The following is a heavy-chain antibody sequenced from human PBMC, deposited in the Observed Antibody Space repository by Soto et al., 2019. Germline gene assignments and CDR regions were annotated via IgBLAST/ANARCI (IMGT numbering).Heavy chain of an antibody. V-gene: IGHV3-30-3*01. J-gene: IGHJ4*02. Sequence: QVQLVESGGGVVQPGRSLRLSCAASGFTFSSYAMHWVRQAPGKGLEWVAVISYDGSNKYYADSVKGRFTISRDNSKITLYLQMNSLRAEDTAVYDCARGYFEKGARPGEAYFDYWVQGTLVTVSS. CDR3: ARGYFEKGARPGEAYFDY. D-gene: IGHD6-6*01. CDR2: ISYDGSNK. CDR1: GFTFSSYA.